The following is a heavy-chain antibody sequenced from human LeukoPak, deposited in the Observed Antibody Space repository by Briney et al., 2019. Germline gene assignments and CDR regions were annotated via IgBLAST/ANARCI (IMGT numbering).Heavy chain of an antibody. CDR1: GGSISSYY. CDR3: ASLDRRFSSSPEVDY. Sequence: PSETLSLTCTVSGGSISSYYWSWIRQPPGKGLEWIGYIYYSGSTNYNPSLKSRVTISVDTSKNQFSLKLSSMTAADTAVYYCASLDRRFSSSPEVDYWGQGTLVTVSS. V-gene: IGHV4-59*01. D-gene: IGHD6-6*01. CDR2: IYYSGST. J-gene: IGHJ4*02.